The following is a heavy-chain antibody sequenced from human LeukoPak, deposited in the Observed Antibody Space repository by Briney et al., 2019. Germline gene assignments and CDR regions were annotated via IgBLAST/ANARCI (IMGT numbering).Heavy chain of an antibody. CDR3: ARDLGYYDSSGIAFDI. V-gene: IGHV4-4*07. CDR1: GGSISSYY. D-gene: IGHD3-22*01. J-gene: IGHJ3*02. Sequence: SETLSLTCTVSGGSISSYYWSWIRQPAGDGLEWIGRIYTSGSTNYHPSLKSRVTMSVDTSKNQFSLKLSSVTAADTAVYYCARDLGYYDSSGIAFDIWGQGTMVTVSS. CDR2: IYTSGST.